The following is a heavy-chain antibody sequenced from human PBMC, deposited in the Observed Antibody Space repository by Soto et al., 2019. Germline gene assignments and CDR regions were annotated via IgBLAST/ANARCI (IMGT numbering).Heavy chain of an antibody. V-gene: IGHV1-69*13. D-gene: IGHD5-18*01. J-gene: IGHJ4*02. CDR2: IIAMLGTP. Sequence: SVKVSCKASGGTFGSHGIAWVRQAPGQGLEWMGGIIAMLGTPTYAKKVQGRATITADESLTSSYLELRSLRSEDTAMYFCARGAMANFDYWGQGTVVTVSS. CDR1: GGTFGSHG. CDR3: ARGAMANFDY.